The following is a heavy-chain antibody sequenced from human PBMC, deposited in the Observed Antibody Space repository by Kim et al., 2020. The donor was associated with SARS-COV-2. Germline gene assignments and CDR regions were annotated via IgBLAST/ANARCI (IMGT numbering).Heavy chain of an antibody. V-gene: IGHV6-1*01. CDR3: ARAEWQPSHSFDS. Sequence: SQTLSLTCAISGDSVSRNGPSWNWIRQSPSRGLEWLGRTCYRPTRSNEYAVSMKSRITINVDTSKNQFSLQLNSVSPEDSAVYYCARAEWQPSHSFDSWGQGTLVTVSS. D-gene: IGHD3-3*01. CDR2: TCYRPTRSN. CDR1: GDSVSRNGPS. J-gene: IGHJ5*02.